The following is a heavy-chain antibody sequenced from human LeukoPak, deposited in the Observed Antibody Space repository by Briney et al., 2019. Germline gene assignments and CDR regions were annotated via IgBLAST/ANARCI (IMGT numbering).Heavy chain of an antibody. Sequence: SETLSLTCTVSGVSISSSSYYWGWIRQPPGKGLEWIGSIYYSGNTYYNPSLKSRVTISVDTSKNQFSPKLSSVTAADTAVYYCARDGDYDSSGYYFSYWGQGTLVTVSS. CDR2: IYYSGNT. D-gene: IGHD3-22*01. J-gene: IGHJ4*02. V-gene: IGHV4-39*02. CDR3: ARDGDYDSSGYYFSY. CDR1: GVSISSSSYY.